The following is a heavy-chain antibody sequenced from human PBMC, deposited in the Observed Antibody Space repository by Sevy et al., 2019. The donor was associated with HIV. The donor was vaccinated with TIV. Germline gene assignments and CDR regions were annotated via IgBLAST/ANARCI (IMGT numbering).Heavy chain of an antibody. V-gene: IGHV1-2*02. CDR3: VCEGVHLVAVTGMTSGFDY. D-gene: IGHD6-19*01. CDR1: GYTFSDYY. CDR2: INVNSGGT. Sequence: ASVKVSCKASGYTFSDYYMHWVRQAPGQGLEWMGWINVNSGGTNYARDFRGRVTMARDTSIGTAYMELIGLTFDETAVYSAVCEGVHLVAVTGMTSGFDYWGQGTLVTVSS. J-gene: IGHJ4*02.